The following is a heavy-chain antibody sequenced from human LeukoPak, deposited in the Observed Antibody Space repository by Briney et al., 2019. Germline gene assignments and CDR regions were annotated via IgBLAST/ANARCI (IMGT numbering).Heavy chain of an antibody. D-gene: IGHD3-22*01. CDR3: AKDDYYYSSGDPNWFDP. CDR1: GFTFSSYG. Sequence: QPGGSLRLSCAASGFTFSSYGMHWVRQAPGKGLEWVAVISYDGSDKYYADSVKGRFTISRDNSKNTLYLQMNSLRAEDTAVYFCAKDDYYYSSGDPNWFDPWGQGTLVTVSS. CDR2: ISYDGSDK. J-gene: IGHJ5*02. V-gene: IGHV3-30*18.